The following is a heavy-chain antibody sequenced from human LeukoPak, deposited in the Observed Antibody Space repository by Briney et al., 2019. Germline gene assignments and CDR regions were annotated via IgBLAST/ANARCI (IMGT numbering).Heavy chain of an antibody. CDR2: IYYTGST. CDR1: GGSIRSYY. D-gene: IGHD5-24*01. CDR3: ARVEMATIRD. Sequence: ASETLSLTCTVSGGSIRSYYWSWIRQPPGKGLEWIGYIYYTGSTNYNPSLKSRVTISVDTSKNQFSLKLISVTAADTAVYYCARVEMATIRDWGQGTLVTVSS. J-gene: IGHJ4*02. V-gene: IGHV4-59*01.